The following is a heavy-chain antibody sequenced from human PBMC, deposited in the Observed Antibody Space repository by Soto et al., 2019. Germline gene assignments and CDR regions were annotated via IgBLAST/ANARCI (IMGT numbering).Heavy chain of an antibody. CDR3: ARGFTIFGVVTIYYYYYGMDV. CDR2: INPSGGSI. D-gene: IGHD3-3*01. J-gene: IGHJ6*02. V-gene: IGHV1-46*01. CDR1: GYTFTSYY. Sequence: QVQLVQSGAEVKKPGASVKVSCKASGYTFTSYYMHWVRQAPGQGLEWMGIINPSGGSISYAQKFQGRVTMTRDTSTSTVYMELSSLRSEDTAVYYCARGFTIFGVVTIYYYYYGMDVWGQGTTVTVSS.